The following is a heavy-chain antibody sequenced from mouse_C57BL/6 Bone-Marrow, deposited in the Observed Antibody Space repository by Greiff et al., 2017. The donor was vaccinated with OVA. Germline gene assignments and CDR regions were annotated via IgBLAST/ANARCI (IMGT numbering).Heavy chain of an antibody. CDR1: GYAFSSYW. D-gene: IGHD3-1*01. CDR3: ARYSPQGVDY. Sequence: VKLVESGAELVKPGASVKISCKASGYAFSSYWMNWVKQRPGKGLEWIGQIYPGDGDTNYNGKFKGKATLTADKSSSTAYMQLSSLTSEDSAVYFCARYSPQGVDYWGQGTTLTVSS. CDR2: IYPGDGDT. V-gene: IGHV1-80*01. J-gene: IGHJ2*01.